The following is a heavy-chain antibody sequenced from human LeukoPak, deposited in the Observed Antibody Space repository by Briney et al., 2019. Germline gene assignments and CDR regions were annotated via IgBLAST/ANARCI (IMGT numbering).Heavy chain of an antibody. J-gene: IGHJ3*02. CDR1: GFTVSSNY. V-gene: IGHV3-53*01. CDR2: IYSGGST. D-gene: IGHD3-10*01. CDR3: ARDRAPMVRGIFGAFDI. Sequence: GGSLRLSCAASGFTVSSNYMSWVRQAPGKGLEWVSVIYSGGSTYYADSVKGRFTIPRDNSKNTLYLQMNSLRAEDTAVYYCARDRAPMVRGIFGAFDIWGQGTMVTVSS.